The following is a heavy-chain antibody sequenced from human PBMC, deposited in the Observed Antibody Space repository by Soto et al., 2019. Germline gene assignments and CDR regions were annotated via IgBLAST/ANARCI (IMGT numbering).Heavy chain of an antibody. V-gene: IGHV3-23*01. J-gene: IGHJ6*02. CDR3: ARVVRYFDTPYGMDV. Sequence: EVQLLESGEGLVQPGGSLKLSCAASGFTFSNYAMSWVRQAPGKGLEWVSGIGSSGSNTYYADSVKGRFTISRDNSKNPLFLQMNSLRAEDTAEYYCARVVRYFDTPYGMDVWGQGTTVTVYS. CDR2: IGSSGSNT. CDR1: GFTFSNYA. D-gene: IGHD3-9*01.